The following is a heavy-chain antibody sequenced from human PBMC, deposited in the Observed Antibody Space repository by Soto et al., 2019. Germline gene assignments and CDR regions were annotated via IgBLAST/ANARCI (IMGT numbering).Heavy chain of an antibody. Sequence: NPSETLSLTCSVSGDSISTVDYFWAWIRQPPGQALEYIGYIYKSTTTYYNPSFESRVAISLDTSKSQFSLNVTSVTAADTAVYFCARGRYCLTGRCLPNWFDSWGQGTLVTVSS. V-gene: IGHV4-30-4*01. J-gene: IGHJ5*01. CDR1: GDSISTVDYF. CDR2: IYKSTTT. CDR3: ARGRYCLTGRCLPNWFDS. D-gene: IGHD2-15*01.